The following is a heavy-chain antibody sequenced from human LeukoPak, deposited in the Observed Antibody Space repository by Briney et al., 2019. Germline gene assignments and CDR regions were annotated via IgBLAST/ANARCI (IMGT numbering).Heavy chain of an antibody. J-gene: IGHJ4*02. V-gene: IGHV4-4*07. CDR1: GGSFSSYF. Sequence: PSETLSLTCTVSGGSFSSYFWSWIRQPAGKGLEYIGRIYASGSTNYNPSLKSRVSMSVDTSKNQFSLRVSSVTAADTAVYYCARFERDSSSWYYFDSWGQGTLVTVSS. CDR2: IYASGST. D-gene: IGHD6-13*01. CDR3: ARFERDSSSWYYFDS.